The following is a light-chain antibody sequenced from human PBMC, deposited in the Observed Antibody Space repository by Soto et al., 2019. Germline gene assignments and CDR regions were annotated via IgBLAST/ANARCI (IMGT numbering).Light chain of an antibody. CDR3: QQYGSSPT. CDR2: GAS. CDR1: QSVSSSY. Sequence: EIVLTKSPGTLSLSPGERATLSCRASQSVSSSYLAWYQQKPGQAPRLLIYGASSRATGIPDRFSGSGSGTDFTLTISRLEPEDFVVYYCQQYGSSPTFGQGTRLEIK. J-gene: IGKJ5*01. V-gene: IGKV3-20*01.